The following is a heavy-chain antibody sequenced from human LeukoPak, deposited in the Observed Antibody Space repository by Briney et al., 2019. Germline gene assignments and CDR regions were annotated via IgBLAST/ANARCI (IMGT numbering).Heavy chain of an antibody. Sequence: SETLSLTCTVSGGSISSYYWSWIRQPPGKGLEWIGYIYYSGSTNYNPSLKSRVTISVDTSKNQFSLKLSSVTAADTAVYYCARTDPKAVAFDHWGQGTLVTVSS. V-gene: IGHV4-59*08. D-gene: IGHD6-19*01. CDR3: ARTDPKAVAFDH. CDR2: IYYSGST. J-gene: IGHJ4*02. CDR1: GGSISSYY.